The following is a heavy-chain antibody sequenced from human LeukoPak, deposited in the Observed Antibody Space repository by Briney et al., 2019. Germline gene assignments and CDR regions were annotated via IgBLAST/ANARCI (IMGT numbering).Heavy chain of an antibody. V-gene: IGHV4-39*01. CDR2: VYYDGSS. J-gene: IGHJ4*02. CDR1: GGSVSSSSYY. CDR3: ARWDSYHFDY. D-gene: IGHD3-16*02. Sequence: SKTLSLTCTVSGGSVSSSSYYWGWIRQPPGKGLEWIGSVYYDGSSYYKSSLKSRVTIFIDTSESQFSLKLTSVIAADTAVYNCARWDSYHFDYWGQGILVTVSS.